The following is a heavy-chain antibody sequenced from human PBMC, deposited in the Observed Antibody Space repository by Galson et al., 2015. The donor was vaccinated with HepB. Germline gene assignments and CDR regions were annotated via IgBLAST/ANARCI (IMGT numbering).Heavy chain of an antibody. J-gene: IGHJ6*03. CDR2: IWYDGSNK. CDR3: ARDGWRAARRGYYYYYMDV. V-gene: IGHV3-33*01. D-gene: IGHD6-6*01. CDR1: GFTFSSYG. Sequence: SLRLSCAASGFTFSSYGMHWVRQAPGKGLEWVAVIWYDGSNKYYADSVKGRFTISRDNSKNTLYLQMNSLRAEDTAVYYCARDGWRAARRGYYYYYMDVWGKGTTVTVSS.